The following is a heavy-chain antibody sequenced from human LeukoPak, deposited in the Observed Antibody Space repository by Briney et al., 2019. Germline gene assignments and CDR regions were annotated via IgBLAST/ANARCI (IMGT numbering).Heavy chain of an antibody. Sequence: GGSLRLSCVASGFTFSNYAMHWVRQAPGKGREWVTFIRYDGSNKYYAESVKGRFTISRDNSKNTLYLQMSSLRAEDTAVYYCARDPYYDILTGWNWFDPWGQGTLVTLSS. CDR1: GFTFSNYA. CDR3: ARDPYYDILTGWNWFDP. V-gene: IGHV3-30*02. J-gene: IGHJ5*02. CDR2: IRYDGSNK. D-gene: IGHD3-9*01.